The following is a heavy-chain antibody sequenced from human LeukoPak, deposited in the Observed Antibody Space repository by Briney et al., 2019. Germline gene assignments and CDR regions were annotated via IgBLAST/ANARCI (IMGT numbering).Heavy chain of an antibody. CDR2: INHSGST. V-gene: IGHV4-34*01. Sequence: KPSETLSLTWAVYGGSFSGYYWSWIRQPPGKGLEWIGEINHSGSTNYNPSLKSRVTISVDTSKNQFSLKLSSVTAADTAVYYCARGRAFACSSTSCPGRADNWFDPWGQGTLVTVSS. CDR3: ARGRAFACSSTSCPGRADNWFDP. CDR1: GGSFSGYY. D-gene: IGHD2-2*01. J-gene: IGHJ5*02.